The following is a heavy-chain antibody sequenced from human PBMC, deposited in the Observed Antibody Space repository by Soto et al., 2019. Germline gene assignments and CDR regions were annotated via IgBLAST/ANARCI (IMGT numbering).Heavy chain of an antibody. V-gene: IGHV3-23*01. D-gene: IGHD4-17*01. Sequence: DVQLLESGGGLVQPGGSLRLSCAASGFTFNNYAMTWIRQAPGKGLEWVATVSDSGETSLSADSVKGRFTISRDNSRKTLYLQMNSLRVEDTAIYSCARQFPTDNYGNRLDPWGQGTLVTVSA. CDR2: VSDSGETS. CDR1: GFTFNNYA. J-gene: IGHJ5*02. CDR3: ARQFPTDNYGNRLDP.